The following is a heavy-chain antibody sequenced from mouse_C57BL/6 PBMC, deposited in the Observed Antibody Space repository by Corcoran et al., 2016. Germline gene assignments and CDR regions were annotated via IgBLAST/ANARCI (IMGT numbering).Heavy chain of an antibody. CDR1: GYTFTDYY. CDR3: ARSYYGNYERLAY. D-gene: IGHD2-10*01. Sequence: EVQVQQSGLVLVKPGASVKMSCKASGYTFTDYYMNWVKQSHGKSLEWIGVINPYNGGTSYNQKFKGKATLTVDKSSSTAYMELNSLTSEDSAVYSCARSYYGNYERLAYWGQGTLVTVSA. V-gene: IGHV1-19*01. CDR2: INPYNGGT. J-gene: IGHJ3*01.